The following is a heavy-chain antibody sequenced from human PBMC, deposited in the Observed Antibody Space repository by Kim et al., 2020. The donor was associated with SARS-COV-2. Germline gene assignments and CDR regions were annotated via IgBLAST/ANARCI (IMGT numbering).Heavy chain of an antibody. CDR1: GFTFSSYG. Sequence: GGSLRLSCAASGFTFSSYGMHWVRQAPGKGLEWVAVISYDGSNKYYADSVKGRFTISRDNSKNTLYLQMNSLRAEDTAVYYCAKGGIAVAGYYYYYGMDVWGQGTTVTVSS. CDR3: AKGGIAVAGYYYYYGMDV. D-gene: IGHD6-19*01. J-gene: IGHJ6*02. V-gene: IGHV3-30*18. CDR2: ISYDGSNK.